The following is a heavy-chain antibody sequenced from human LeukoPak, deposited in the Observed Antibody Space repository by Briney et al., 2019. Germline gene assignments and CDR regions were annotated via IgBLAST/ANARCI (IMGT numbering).Heavy chain of an antibody. CDR1: GGSITSASYY. CDR2: IYYSGNT. Sequence: SETLSLTCTVSGGSITSASYYWGWVRQPPGKGLEWIGSIYYSGNTYNNPSLKGRVTISIDTSTSQFSLELRSVTAADTAVYFCARGPLYTESFARTWFDAWGRGTVITVSS. J-gene: IGHJ5*02. CDR3: ARGPLYTESFARTWFDA. V-gene: IGHV4-39*01. D-gene: IGHD1-26*01.